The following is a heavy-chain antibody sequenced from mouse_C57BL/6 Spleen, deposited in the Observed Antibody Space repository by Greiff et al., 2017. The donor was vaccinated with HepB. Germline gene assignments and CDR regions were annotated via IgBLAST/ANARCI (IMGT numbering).Heavy chain of an antibody. CDR1: GFTFTDYY. V-gene: IGHV7-3*01. J-gene: IGHJ2*01. CDR2: IRNKANGYTT. Sequence: EVKLVESGGGLVQPGGSLSLSCAASGFTFTDYYMSWVRQPPGKALEWLGFIRNKANGYTTEYSASVKGRFTISRDNSQSILYLQMNALRAEDSATYYCARLYYGNYLDYWGQGTTLTVSS. CDR3: ARLYYGNYLDY. D-gene: IGHD2-1*01.